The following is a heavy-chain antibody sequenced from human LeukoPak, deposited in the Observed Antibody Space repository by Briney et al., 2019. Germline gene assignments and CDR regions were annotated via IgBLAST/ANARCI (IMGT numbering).Heavy chain of an antibody. Sequence: AGGSLRLSCAASGFTFSSYGMSWVRQAPGKGLEWVGFIRSKAYGGTTEYAASVKGRFTISRDDSKSIAYLQMNSLKIEDTAVYYCTRGLDRYTYGLDDAFDIWGQGTMVTVSS. CDR3: TRGLDRYTYGLDDAFDI. J-gene: IGHJ3*02. CDR2: IRSKAYGGTT. V-gene: IGHV3-49*04. CDR1: GFTFSSYG. D-gene: IGHD5-18*01.